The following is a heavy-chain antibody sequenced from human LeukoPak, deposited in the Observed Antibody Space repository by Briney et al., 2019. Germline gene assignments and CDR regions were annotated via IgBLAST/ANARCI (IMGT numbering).Heavy chain of an antibody. CDR1: GYTFTGYY. CDR3: ARVGYFHGSGSQTGGYLDY. Sequence: ASVKVSCKASGYTFTGYYLHWVRQAPGQGLEWMGWINPNGGGREYAQKFQGRVNMTRDTAISTAYMELSTLTFDDTAIYYCARVGYFHGSGSQTGGYLDYWGQGTLVTVSS. CDR2: INPNGGGR. V-gene: IGHV1-2*02. D-gene: IGHD3-10*01. J-gene: IGHJ4*02.